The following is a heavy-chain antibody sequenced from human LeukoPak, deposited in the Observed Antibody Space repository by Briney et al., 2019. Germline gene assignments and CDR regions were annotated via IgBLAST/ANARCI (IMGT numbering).Heavy chain of an antibody. CDR2: IKEDGSAK. D-gene: IGHD5-24*01. Sequence: GSLRLSCVVSGFSLSDYWMSWVRQAPGKGLEWVANIKEDGSAKNYVDSVRGRFTVSRDNARNSLYLQMNSLGVEDTAVYYCARSTINYYFHYWGQGTLVTVSS. CDR3: ARSTINYYFHY. J-gene: IGHJ4*02. CDR1: GFSLSDYW. V-gene: IGHV3-7*01.